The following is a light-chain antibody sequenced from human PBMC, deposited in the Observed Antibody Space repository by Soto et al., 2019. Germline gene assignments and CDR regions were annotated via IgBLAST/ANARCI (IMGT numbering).Light chain of an antibody. V-gene: IGKV3-20*01. CDR3: QQYGSSPPDT. J-gene: IGKJ4*01. CDR2: GAS. Sequence: EIVLTQSPGTLSLSPGDRATLSCRASESVSSTYLAWYQQKPGQAPRLLIYGASSRASGIPDRFSGSGSGNDFTLTISRLEPEDFAVYYCQQYGSSPPDTFGGGTKVEIK. CDR1: ESVSSTY.